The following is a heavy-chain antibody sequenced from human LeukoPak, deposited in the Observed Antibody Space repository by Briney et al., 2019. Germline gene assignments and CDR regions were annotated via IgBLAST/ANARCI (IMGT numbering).Heavy chain of an antibody. J-gene: IGHJ4*02. CDR3: AKSRSSSSPHFDY. Sequence: GGSLRLSCAASGFTFSSYAMSWVRQAPGKGLEWVSTISGSGKTTYYADSVKGRFTISRDNSRNTLYLQMNSLRAEDTAVYYCAKSRSSSSPHFDYWGQGTLVTVSS. D-gene: IGHD2-2*01. V-gene: IGHV3-23*01. CDR1: GFTFSSYA. CDR2: ISGSGKTT.